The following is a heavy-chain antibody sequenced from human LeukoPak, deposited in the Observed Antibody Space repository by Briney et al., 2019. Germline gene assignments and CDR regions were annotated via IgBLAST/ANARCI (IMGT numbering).Heavy chain of an antibody. CDR3: ARGHYDFWSGYYMETYHNWFDP. Sequence: TSETLSLTCTVSGYSISSGHYWGWIRQPPGKGLEWIGSIYHSGSTYYNPSIKSRVTISVDTSKNQFSLKLSSVTAADTAVYYCARGHYDFWSGYYMETYHNWFDPWGQGALVTVSS. V-gene: IGHV4-38-2*02. D-gene: IGHD3-3*01. CDR1: GYSISSGHY. CDR2: IYHSGST. J-gene: IGHJ5*02.